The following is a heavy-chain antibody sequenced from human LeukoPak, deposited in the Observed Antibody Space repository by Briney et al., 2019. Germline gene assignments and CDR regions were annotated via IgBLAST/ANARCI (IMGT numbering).Heavy chain of an antibody. D-gene: IGHD1-1*01. J-gene: IGHJ4*02. V-gene: IGHV3-23*01. CDR1: GFTFSDSA. CDR2: ISFSGANT. Sequence: GGSLRLSCAASGFTFSDSAMAWVRQAPGKGLDWVSLISFSGANTYYADSVKGRFTISRDNSKDTLFLQMNSLRAEDTAIYYCARDWKTNSFDYWGQGTLVTVSS. CDR3: ARDWKTNSFDY.